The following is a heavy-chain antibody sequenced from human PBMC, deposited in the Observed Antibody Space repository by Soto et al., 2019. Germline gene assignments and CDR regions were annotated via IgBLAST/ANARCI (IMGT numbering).Heavy chain of an antibody. Sequence: GGSLRLSCAASGFTFSSYSMNWVRQAPGKGLEWVSYISSSSSTIYYADSVKGRFTISRDNAKNSLYLQMNSPRDEDTAVYYCARDYYDSSGYNAYYGMDVWGQGTTVTVSS. V-gene: IGHV3-48*02. CDR3: ARDYYDSSGYNAYYGMDV. D-gene: IGHD3-22*01. CDR1: GFTFSSYS. CDR2: ISSSSSTI. J-gene: IGHJ6*02.